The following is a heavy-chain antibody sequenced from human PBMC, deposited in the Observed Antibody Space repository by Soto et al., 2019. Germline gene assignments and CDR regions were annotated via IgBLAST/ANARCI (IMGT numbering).Heavy chain of an antibody. CDR1: GGSISRSSYF. D-gene: IGHD6-13*01. Sequence: SETLSLTCTVSGGSISRSSYFWGWIRQPPGKGLEWIGSFYYSGNTYYNQYLKSRVTISVDTSKNQFSLKLSSVTAADTSVYYCARHASSSWYWDYWGQGTLVTVSS. CDR2: FYYSGNT. V-gene: IGHV4-39*01. J-gene: IGHJ4*02. CDR3: ARHASSSWYWDY.